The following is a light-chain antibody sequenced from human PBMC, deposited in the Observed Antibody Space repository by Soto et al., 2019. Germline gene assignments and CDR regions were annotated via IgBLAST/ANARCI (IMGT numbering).Light chain of an antibody. Sequence: ETVLTQSPGTLSLSPGERATLFCRANQSVDSNFLAWNQQKPGQAPRLLIYDASNRATGIPARFSGSGSGTDFTLTISSLEPEDFAVYFCQQYGNSPITFGQGTRLEIK. CDR1: QSVDSNF. CDR2: DAS. V-gene: IGKV3-20*01. J-gene: IGKJ5*01. CDR3: QQYGNSPIT.